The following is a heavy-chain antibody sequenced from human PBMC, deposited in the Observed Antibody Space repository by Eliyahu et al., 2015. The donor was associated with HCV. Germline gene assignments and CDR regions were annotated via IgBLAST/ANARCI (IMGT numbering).Heavy chain of an antibody. CDR2: IFYSGNT. Sequence: IGSIFYSGNTYYNPSLKSRVTISVDTSKNQFSLKLTSVTAADTAVYFCARHRVIYCSGGSCNSLYYYYYGMDVWGHGTTVTVSS. D-gene: IGHD2-15*01. V-gene: IGHV4-39*01. CDR3: ARHRVIYCSGGSCNSLYYYYYGMDV. J-gene: IGHJ6*02.